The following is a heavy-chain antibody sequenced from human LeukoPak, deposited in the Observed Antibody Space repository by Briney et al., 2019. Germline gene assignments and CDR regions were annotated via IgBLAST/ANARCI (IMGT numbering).Heavy chain of an antibody. D-gene: IGHD2-21*02. V-gene: IGHV3-74*01. CDR1: GFTFSSYW. J-gene: IGHJ4*02. CDR3: ARDLSIVVVTPGY. Sequence: PGGSLRLSCAASGFTFSSYWMHWVRQAPGKGLVWVSRINTDGSSTSYADSVKGRFTISRDNAKNSLYLQMNSLGAEDTALYHCARDLSIVVVTPGYWGQGTLVTVSS. CDR2: INTDGSST.